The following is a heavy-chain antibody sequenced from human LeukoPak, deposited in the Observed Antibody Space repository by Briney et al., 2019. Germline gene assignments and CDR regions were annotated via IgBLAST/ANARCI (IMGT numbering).Heavy chain of an antibody. CDR3: ARGSYSNSDY. CDR1: GYSISSGYY. J-gene: IGHJ4*02. D-gene: IGHD4-11*01. Sequence: SETLSLTCAVSGYSISSGYYWGWIRQPPGKGLEWIGSIYHSGSTYYNPSLKSRVTISVDTSKNQFSLKLSSVTAADTAVYYCARGSYSNSDYWGQGTLVTVSS. CDR2: IYHSGST. V-gene: IGHV4-38-2*01.